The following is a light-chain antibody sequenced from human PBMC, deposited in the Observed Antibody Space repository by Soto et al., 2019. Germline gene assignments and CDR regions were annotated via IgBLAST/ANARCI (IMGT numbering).Light chain of an antibody. CDR1: SSDVGTYNR. CDR2: EVN. Sequence: QSALTQPPSVSGSPGQSVTITCTGTSSDVGTYNRVSWYQQPPGTAPKLIIYEVNNRPSGVPDRFSGSKSGNTASLTISGLQAEDEADYHCSLYTTSSSRVVFGGGTKRTVL. V-gene: IGLV2-18*01. CDR3: SLYTTSSSRVV. J-gene: IGLJ2*01.